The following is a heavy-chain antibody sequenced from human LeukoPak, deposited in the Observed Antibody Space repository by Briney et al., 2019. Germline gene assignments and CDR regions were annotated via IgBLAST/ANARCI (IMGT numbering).Heavy chain of an antibody. V-gene: IGHV4-30-4*01. D-gene: IGHD4-17*01. CDR3: ARESQYGDSGRGFDP. CDR2: IYYSGST. J-gene: IGHJ5*02. CDR1: GGSISSGEYY. Sequence: PSETLSLTCTVSGGSISSGEYYWSWIRQPPGKGLEWIGYIYYSGSTYYNPSLKSRVTISVDTSKNQFSLKLSSVTAADTAVYYCARESQYGDSGRGFDPWGQGTLVTVSS.